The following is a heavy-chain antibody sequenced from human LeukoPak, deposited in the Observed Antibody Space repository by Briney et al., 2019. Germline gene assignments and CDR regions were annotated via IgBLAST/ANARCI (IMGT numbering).Heavy chain of an antibody. D-gene: IGHD2-2*01. Sequence: PGGSLRLSCAASGFTFSSYAMSWVRQAPGKGLAWVSAISGSGGSTYYADSVKGRFTLSRDNSKNTLYLQMNSLRAEDTAVYYCAKEFIVVVPAAINAFDIWGQGTMVTVSS. CDR1: GFTFSSYA. V-gene: IGHV3-23*01. CDR2: ISGSGGST. CDR3: AKEFIVVVPAAINAFDI. J-gene: IGHJ3*02.